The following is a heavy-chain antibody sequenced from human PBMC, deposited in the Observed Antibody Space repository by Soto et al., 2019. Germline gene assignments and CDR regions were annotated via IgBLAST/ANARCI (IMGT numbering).Heavy chain of an antibody. Sequence: PGESLKISCKVSGRTFINHWIAWVRQMPGKGLEWMGIIFPADSETRYSPSFQGQVTISADKSASTAYLEWSSLRASDTAIYYCARRGAGYNYGYWGQGTLVTVSS. CDR3: ARRGAGYNYGY. V-gene: IGHV5-51*01. J-gene: IGHJ4*02. CDR2: IFPADSET. CDR1: GRTFINHW. D-gene: IGHD5-12*01.